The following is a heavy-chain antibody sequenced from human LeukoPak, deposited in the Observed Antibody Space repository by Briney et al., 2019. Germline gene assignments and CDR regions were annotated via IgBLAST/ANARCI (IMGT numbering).Heavy chain of an antibody. CDR3: ARDIAAAGTWWFDP. V-gene: IGHV5-10-1*01. D-gene: IGHD6-13*01. CDR1: GYTFTTYW. J-gene: IGHJ5*02. CDR2: IDPSDSYT. Sequence: GESLKISCKASGYTFTTYWISWVRQMPGKGLEWMGRIDPSDSYTNYSPSFQGHVTISADKSISTAYLQWSSLKASDTAMYYCARDIAAAGTWWFDPWGQGTLVTVSS.